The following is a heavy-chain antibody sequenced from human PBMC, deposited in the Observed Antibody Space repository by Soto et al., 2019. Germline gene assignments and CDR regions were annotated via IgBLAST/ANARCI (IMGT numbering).Heavy chain of an antibody. CDR3: ARLTWGNYRYVDY. Sequence: GGSLRLSCVASGFTISDFYMTWIRQAPGKGLEWVSYISTSGSKMYYADSVKGRFTISRDNAKNSLYLQMSSLRADDTAVYFCARLTWGNYRYVDYWGQGTPVTVSS. CDR2: ISTSGSKM. D-gene: IGHD3-16*02. J-gene: IGHJ4*02. CDR1: GFTISDFY. V-gene: IGHV3-11*01.